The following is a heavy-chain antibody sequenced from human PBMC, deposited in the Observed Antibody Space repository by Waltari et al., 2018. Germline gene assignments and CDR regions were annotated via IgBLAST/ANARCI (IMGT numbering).Heavy chain of an antibody. Sequence: QVQLQQWGAGRLQPSETLSLTCAVFGGSFSGYYWGWIRQPPGKGLEWIGEINHNGNRNYNPSLRSRITMLLDTSRSQFSLKVNSVTAADTAVYYCVRLEDCSGPGGNCYSGDSFALDVWGQGTTVTVSS. V-gene: IGHV4-34*02. CDR1: GGSFSGYY. CDR3: VRLEDCSGPGGNCYSGDSFALDV. J-gene: IGHJ6*02. D-gene: IGHD2-21*02. CDR2: INHNGNR.